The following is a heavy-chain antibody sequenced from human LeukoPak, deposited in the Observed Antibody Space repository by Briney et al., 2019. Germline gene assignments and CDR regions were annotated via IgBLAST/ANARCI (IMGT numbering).Heavy chain of an antibody. CDR2: IRGSGGST. CDR1: GFTFSSYA. D-gene: IGHD3-3*01. J-gene: IGHJ6*03. CDR3: AKGVAYYDFWSGGDYYYMDV. Sequence: PWGSLRLSCAASGFTFSSYAMSWVRQAPGKGLEWVSAIRGSGGSTYYADSVKGRFTISRDNSKNTLYLQMNSLRAEDTAVYYCAKGVAYYDFWSGGDYYYMDVWGKGNTVTVSS. V-gene: IGHV3-23*01.